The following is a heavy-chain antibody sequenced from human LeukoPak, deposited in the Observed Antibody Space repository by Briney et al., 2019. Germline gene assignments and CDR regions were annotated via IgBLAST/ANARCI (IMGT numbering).Heavy chain of an antibody. CDR2: IIPIFGTA. D-gene: IGHD6-6*01. J-gene: IGHJ4*02. Sequence: ASVKVSCTASGGTFSSYAISWVRQAPGQGLEWMGGIIPIFGTANYAQKFQGRVTITADESTSTAYMELSSLRSEDTAIYYCAKIAARDTGEGYWGQGTLVTVSS. V-gene: IGHV1-69*13. CDR3: AKIAARDTGEGY. CDR1: GGTFSSYA.